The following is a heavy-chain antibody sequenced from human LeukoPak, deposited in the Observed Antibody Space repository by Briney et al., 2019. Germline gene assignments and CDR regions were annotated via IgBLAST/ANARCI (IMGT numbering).Heavy chain of an antibody. J-gene: IGHJ4*02. CDR3: AADWRGRYFDWLSLTHAN. Sequence: SETLSLTCNVSGGSIRGYYWSWIRQPPGKGLEWIGYIYSSGSTNYNPPLKSRVTMSVDTSKNQFSLKLSSVTAADTAVYYCAADWRGRYFDWLSLTHANWGQGTLVTVSS. CDR2: IYSSGST. D-gene: IGHD3-9*01. CDR1: GGSIRGYY. V-gene: IGHV4-59*12.